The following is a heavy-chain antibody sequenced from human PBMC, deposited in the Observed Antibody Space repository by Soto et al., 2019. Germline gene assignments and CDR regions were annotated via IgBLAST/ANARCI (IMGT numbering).Heavy chain of an antibody. CDR3: ARDGDGYDH. CDR1: GGSISSGSYY. CDR2: IYSSGGT. D-gene: IGHD5-12*01. V-gene: IGHV4-61*01. J-gene: IGHJ1*01. Sequence: QVQLQESGPGLVKPSETLSLTCSVSGGSISSGSYYWTWIRQPPGKGLEWIGYIYSSGGTSYNPSLKSRFTISVDTSKNQFSLKLSSVTAADTAVYYCARDGDGYDHWGQGTLVTVSS.